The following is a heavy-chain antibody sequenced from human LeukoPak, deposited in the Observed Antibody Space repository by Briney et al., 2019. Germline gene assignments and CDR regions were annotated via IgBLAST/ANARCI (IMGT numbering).Heavy chain of an antibody. D-gene: IGHD6-6*01. CDR3: ARMYSSSSPYNWFDP. J-gene: IGHJ5*02. CDR1: RFTFSSYS. V-gene: IGHV3-21*01. CDR2: ISSSSSYI. Sequence: PGGSLRLSCAASRFTFSSYSMNWVRQAPGKGLEWVSSISSSSSYIYYADSVKGRFTISRDNAKNSLYPQMNSLRAEDTAVYYCARMYSSSSPYNWFDPWGQGTLVTVSS.